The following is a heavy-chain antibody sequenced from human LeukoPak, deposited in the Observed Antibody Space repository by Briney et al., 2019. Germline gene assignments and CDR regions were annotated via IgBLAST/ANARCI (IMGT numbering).Heavy chain of an antibody. D-gene: IGHD3-16*01. CDR2: ISGSGEST. CDR3: ARDGGMIRFGGQDV. J-gene: IGHJ6*02. Sequence: GGSLRLSCAASGFTFSSYAMSWVRQAPGKGLEWVSVISGSGESTYYADSVKGRITISRDNAKNSLYLQMNSLRAEDTAVYYCARDGGMIRFGGQDVWGQGTTVTVS. CDR1: GFTFSSYA. V-gene: IGHV3-23*01.